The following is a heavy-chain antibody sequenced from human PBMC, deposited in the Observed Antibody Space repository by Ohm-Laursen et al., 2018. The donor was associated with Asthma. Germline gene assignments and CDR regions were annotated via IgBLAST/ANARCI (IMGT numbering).Heavy chain of an antibody. D-gene: IGHD4-23*01. Sequence: SSVKVSCKASGGTFSSYAISWVRQAPGQGLEWMGGIIPTFGTANYAQKFQGRVTITADESTSTAYMELSSLRSEDTAVYYCARPTDDYGGGDGYYGMDVWGQGTTVTVSS. J-gene: IGHJ6*02. CDR3: ARPTDDYGGGDGYYGMDV. CDR1: GGTFSSYA. V-gene: IGHV1-69*01. CDR2: IIPTFGTA.